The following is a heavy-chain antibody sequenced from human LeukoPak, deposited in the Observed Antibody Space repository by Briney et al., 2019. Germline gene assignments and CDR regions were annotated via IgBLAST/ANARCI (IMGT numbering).Heavy chain of an antibody. Sequence: GWSLRLSCAASGFTFSSYAMHWVRQAPGKGLEWVAVISYDGSNKYYADSVKGRFTISRDNSKNTLYLQMNSLRAEDTAVYYCARSLSLYSYGYYFDYWGQGTLVTVSS. D-gene: IGHD5-18*01. CDR2: ISYDGSNK. J-gene: IGHJ4*02. CDR1: GFTFSSYA. CDR3: ARSLSLYSYGYYFDY. V-gene: IGHV3-30*04.